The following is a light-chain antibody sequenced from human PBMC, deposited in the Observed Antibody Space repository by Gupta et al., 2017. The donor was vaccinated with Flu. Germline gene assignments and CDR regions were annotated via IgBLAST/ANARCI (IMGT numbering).Light chain of an antibody. V-gene: IGKV1-39*01. CDR3: QQNYYIPRT. Sequence: DIQMTQSPSSLSASVGDRVTIPCRASQSISNYLNWYQQKPGKAPKFLIATASNFQSGVPSRLSGRGSGIDFTLTISILQHEDFATYYCQQNYYIPRTFGQGTRLEIK. CDR2: TAS. CDR1: QSISNY. J-gene: IGKJ5*01.